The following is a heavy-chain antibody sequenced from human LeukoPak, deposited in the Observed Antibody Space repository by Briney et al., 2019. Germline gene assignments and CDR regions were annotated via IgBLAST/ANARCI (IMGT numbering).Heavy chain of an antibody. J-gene: IGHJ3*02. CDR1: GASIASGEFY. CDR2: VTNTGIT. CDR3: ARVAVTGTTYAFDI. V-gene: IGHV4-30-4*01. Sequence: PSQTLSLTCTVSGASIASGEFYCSWIRQPPGKGLEWIGYVTNTGITNFNPSLSSRISTSVDTSKNQFSLKLSSVTAADTAVYYCARVAVTGTTYAFDIWGQGTMVTVSS. D-gene: IGHD1-20*01.